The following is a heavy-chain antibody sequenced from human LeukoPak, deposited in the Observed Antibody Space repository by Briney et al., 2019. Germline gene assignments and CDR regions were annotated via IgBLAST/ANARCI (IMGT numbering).Heavy chain of an antibody. D-gene: IGHD3-22*01. Sequence: PGGSLRLSCEASGFTFVGYWMSWVRQAPGKGLEWVANIRQDGGDEHYVDSVKGRFTISRDNAKNSVFLQMNSLRAEDTAVYFCARDKGQHSSSGSRFDYWGQGTLVTVPS. CDR2: IRQDGGDE. CDR1: GFTFVGYW. CDR3: ARDKGQHSSSGSRFDY. V-gene: IGHV3-7*01. J-gene: IGHJ4*02.